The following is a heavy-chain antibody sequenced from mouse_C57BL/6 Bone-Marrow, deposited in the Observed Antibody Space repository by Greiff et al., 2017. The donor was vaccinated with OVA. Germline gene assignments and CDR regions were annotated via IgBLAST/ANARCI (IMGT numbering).Heavy chain of an antibody. V-gene: IGHV1-4*01. CDR1: GYTFTSYT. CDR3: ARQGLGPFDY. J-gene: IGHJ2*01. Sequence: QVQLQQSGAELARPGASVKMSCKASGYTFTSYTMHWVKQRPGQGLEWIGYINPSSGYTKYNQKFKDKATLTADKSSSTAYMQLSSLTSEDSAVYYCARQGLGPFDYWGQGTTLTVSS. CDR2: INPSSGYT. D-gene: IGHD3-3*01.